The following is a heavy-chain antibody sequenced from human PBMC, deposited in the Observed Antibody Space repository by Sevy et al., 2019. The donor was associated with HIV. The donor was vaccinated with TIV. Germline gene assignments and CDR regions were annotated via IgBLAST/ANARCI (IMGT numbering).Heavy chain of an antibody. Sequence: GGSLRLSCAASGFTFSTTWMNWVRQAPGKGLEWVANIRGDGIDKHYVDSVEGRFTISRDNAKNFLFLLMNSLRVEDTAVYYCAHETFGRFESWGQGTLVTVSS. D-gene: IGHD3-16*01. CDR1: GFTFSTTW. V-gene: IGHV3-7*01. CDR3: AHETFGRFES. CDR2: IRGDGIDK. J-gene: IGHJ4*02.